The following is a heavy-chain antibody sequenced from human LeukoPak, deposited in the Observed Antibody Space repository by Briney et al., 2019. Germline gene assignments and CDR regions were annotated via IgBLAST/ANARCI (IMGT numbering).Heavy chain of an antibody. V-gene: IGHV3-33*01. Sequence: HPGGSLRLSCAASGFTFSSYGMHWVRQAPGKGLEWVAVIWYDGSNKYYADSVKGRFTISRDNSKNTLYLQMNSLRAEDTAVYYCARDLNSSGCKDYWGQGTLVTVSS. D-gene: IGHD6-19*01. CDR2: IWYDGSNK. J-gene: IGHJ4*02. CDR1: GFTFSSYG. CDR3: ARDLNSSGCKDY.